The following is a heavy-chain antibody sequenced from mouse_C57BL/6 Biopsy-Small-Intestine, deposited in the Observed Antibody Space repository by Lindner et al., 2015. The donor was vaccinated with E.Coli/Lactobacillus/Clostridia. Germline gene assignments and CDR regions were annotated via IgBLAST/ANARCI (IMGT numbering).Heavy chain of an antibody. J-gene: IGHJ1*03. Sequence: VQLQESGPELVKPGASVKLSCKTSGYTFTSYDINWVKQRPGQGLEWIGWIYPSDGSTKYNEKFKGKTTLAVDTSSSSAFMELHSLTFEDSAVYFCARKGIITTIVAPDWYFDVWGTGTPVTVSS. D-gene: IGHD1-1*01. CDR1: GYTFTSYD. V-gene: IGHV1-85*01. CDR2: IYPSDGST. CDR3: ARKGIITTIVAPDWYFDV.